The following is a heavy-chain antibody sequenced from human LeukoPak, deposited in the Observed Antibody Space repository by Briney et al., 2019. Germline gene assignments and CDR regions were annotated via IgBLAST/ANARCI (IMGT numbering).Heavy chain of an antibody. CDR1: GFTFTDAW. Sequence: PGGSLRLSCAASGFTFTDAWMSWVRQAPGKGLEWVANIKQDGSEKYYVDSVKGRFTISRDNAKNSLYLQMNSLRAEDTAVYYCARDVAARPRWFAPWGQGTLVTVSS. J-gene: IGHJ5*02. D-gene: IGHD6-6*01. V-gene: IGHV3-7*01. CDR2: IKQDGSEK. CDR3: ARDVAARPRWFAP.